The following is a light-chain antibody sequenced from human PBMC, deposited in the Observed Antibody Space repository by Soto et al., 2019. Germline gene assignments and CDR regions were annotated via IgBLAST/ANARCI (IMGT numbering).Light chain of an antibody. Sequence: EIVLTQSPATLSVSPGERATLSCLASQSVGSNFAWYQQKPGQSPRLLIYDASTRATGIPARFSGSGSGTEFTLTISSLQSEDFAVYYCQQYNNWPRGTFGQGTRLEIK. CDR2: DAS. CDR1: QSVGSN. J-gene: IGKJ5*01. CDR3: QQYNNWPRGT. V-gene: IGKV3-15*01.